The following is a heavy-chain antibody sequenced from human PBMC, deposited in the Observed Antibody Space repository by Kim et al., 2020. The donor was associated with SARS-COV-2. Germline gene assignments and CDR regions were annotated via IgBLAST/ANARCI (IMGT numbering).Heavy chain of an antibody. CDR3: AKARAVTTVASLDY. Sequence: GGSLRLSCAASGFTFSNYAMSWVRQAPGKGWVSAISGSGSRTYSADSVEGQFTISRDNSKSTMYLQMNSLTAEDTAVYYCAKARAVTTVASLDYWGQGTLVTVSS. D-gene: IGHD4-17*01. J-gene: IGHJ4*02. V-gene: IGHV3-23*01. CDR2: ISGSGSRT. CDR1: GFTFSNYA.